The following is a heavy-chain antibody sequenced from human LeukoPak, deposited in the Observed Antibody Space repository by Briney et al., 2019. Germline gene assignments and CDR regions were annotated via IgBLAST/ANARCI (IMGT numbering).Heavy chain of an antibody. V-gene: IGHV1-3*01. CDR3: ARAERLIMITFGGVSDWFDP. CDR2: INAGNGDT. CDR1: GYTFTNFA. J-gene: IGHJ5*02. D-gene: IGHD3-16*01. Sequence: GASVEVSCKASGYTFTNFAMHWVRQAPGQRLEWMGWINAGNGDTKYSQNFQGRVTMTRDTSTSTVYMELSSLRSEDTAVYYCARAERLIMITFGGVSDWFDPWGQGTLVTVSS.